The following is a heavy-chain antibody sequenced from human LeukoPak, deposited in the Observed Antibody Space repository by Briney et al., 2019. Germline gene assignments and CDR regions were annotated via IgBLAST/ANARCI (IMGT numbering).Heavy chain of an antibody. Sequence: GASVKVSCKASGYTFTSYGISWVRQAPGQGLEWMGWISGYNGNTNYAQKLQGRVPMTTDTSTSTAYMELRSLRSDDTAVYYCARDRPRVGATSVSISYWGQGTLVTVSS. D-gene: IGHD1-26*01. V-gene: IGHV1-18*01. CDR2: ISGYNGNT. CDR1: GYTFTSYG. CDR3: ARDRPRVGATSVSISY. J-gene: IGHJ4*02.